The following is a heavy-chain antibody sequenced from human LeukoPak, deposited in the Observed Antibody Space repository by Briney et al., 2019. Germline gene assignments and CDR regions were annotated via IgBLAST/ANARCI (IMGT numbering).Heavy chain of an antibody. CDR2: IIPIFGTA. CDR3: ATGIAVAGTPPSDYFDY. V-gene: IGHV1-69*13. J-gene: IGHJ4*02. D-gene: IGHD6-19*01. Sequence: SVKVSCKASGGTFSSYAIGWVRQAPGQGLEWMGGIIPIFGTANYAQKFQGRVTITADESTSTAYMELSSLRSEDTAVYYCATGIAVAGTPPSDYFDYWGQGTLVTVSS. CDR1: GGTFSSYA.